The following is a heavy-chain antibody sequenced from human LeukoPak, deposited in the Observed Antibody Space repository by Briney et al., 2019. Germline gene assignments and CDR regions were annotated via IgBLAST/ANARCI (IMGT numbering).Heavy chain of an antibody. Sequence: GGSLRLSCAASGFTLSSYWMHWVRQAPGKGLVWVSRINSDGSSTRYADSVKGRFTISRDNAKNTLYLQMNSLRDEDTAVYYCVRDPDALDFWGQGTPVTVSS. J-gene: IGHJ4*02. V-gene: IGHV3-74*01. CDR2: INSDGSST. CDR3: VRDPDALDF. CDR1: GFTLSSYW.